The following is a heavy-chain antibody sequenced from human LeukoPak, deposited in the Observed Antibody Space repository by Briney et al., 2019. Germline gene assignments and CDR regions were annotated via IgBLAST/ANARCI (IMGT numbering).Heavy chain of an antibody. CDR3: ARDYYGSGSSYKYYFDY. V-gene: IGHV1-18*01. D-gene: IGHD3-10*01. Sequence: ASVKVSCKASGYTFTTYGISWVRQAPGQGLEWMGWISGYNANTNYAQRLQGRVTMTTDTSTSTAYMELRSLRSDDTAVYYCARDYYGSGSSYKYYFDYWGQGTLVTVSS. J-gene: IGHJ4*02. CDR1: GYTFTTYG. CDR2: ISGYNANT.